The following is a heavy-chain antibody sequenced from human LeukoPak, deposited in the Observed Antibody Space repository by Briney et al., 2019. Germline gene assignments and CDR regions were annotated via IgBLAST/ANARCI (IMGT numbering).Heavy chain of an antibody. D-gene: IGHD6-13*01. J-gene: IGHJ4*02. CDR2: IGGSGGST. CDR3: AKSPATGTV. CDR1: GFTFSSYA. Sequence: GGSLRLSCVASGFTFSSYAMSWVRQAPGKGLEWVSAIGGSGGSTYYADSVRGRFTISRDNSRNTLFLQMNSLRAEDTAVYYCAKSPATGTVWGQGSLVTVSS. V-gene: IGHV3-23*01.